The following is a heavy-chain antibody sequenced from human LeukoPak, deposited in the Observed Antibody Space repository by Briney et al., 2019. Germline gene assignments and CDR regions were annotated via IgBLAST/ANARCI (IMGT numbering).Heavy chain of an antibody. D-gene: IGHD2/OR15-2a*01. CDR1: GYTFTNYY. Sequence: ASVKVSCKASGYTFTNYYMHWLRQAPGQGLEWMGIINPSGGSTSYAQKFQGRVTMTRDTSTSTVDMELSSLRSEDTAVYYCARMLPNSTFSNGMDVWGQGTTVTVSS. CDR2: INPSGGST. CDR3: ARMLPNSTFSNGMDV. J-gene: IGHJ6*02. V-gene: IGHV1-46*01.